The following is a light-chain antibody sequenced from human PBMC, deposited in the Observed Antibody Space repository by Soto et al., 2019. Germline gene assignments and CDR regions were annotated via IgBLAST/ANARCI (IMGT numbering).Light chain of an antibody. V-gene: IGKV3-11*01. CDR3: QQHTNWPLT. CDR2: DAS. J-gene: IGKJ4*01. Sequence: TLSTQSPATLALSPAEGTTLSCTASHSVSTYLAWYQQKPGQAPRLLIYDASNRATGIPARFSGSGSGTDFTLTISSLEPEDSAVYYCQQHTNWPLTFGGGTKVDIK. CDR1: HSVSTY.